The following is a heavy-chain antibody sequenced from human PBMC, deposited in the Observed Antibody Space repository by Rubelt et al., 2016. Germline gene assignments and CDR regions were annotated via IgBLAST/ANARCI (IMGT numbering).Heavy chain of an antibody. D-gene: IGHD3-9*01. CDR1: GYTFTSYA. Sequence: QVQLVQSGAEVKKPGASVKVSCKASGYTFTSYAMHWVRQAPGHRLEWMGWINAGNGNTKYSQKCQGRVTITRDTAASTAYMGLSSLRSEDTAVYYCARDQEYYDMLTGYLSGMDVWGQGTTVTVSS. CDR3: ARDQEYYDMLTGYLSGMDV. J-gene: IGHJ6*02. V-gene: IGHV1-3*01. CDR2: INAGNGNT.